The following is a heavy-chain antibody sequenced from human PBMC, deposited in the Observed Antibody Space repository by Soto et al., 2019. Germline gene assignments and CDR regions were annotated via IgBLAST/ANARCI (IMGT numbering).Heavy chain of an antibody. V-gene: IGHV3-33*01. Sequence: QVQLVESGGDVVQPGRSLTLSCAASGFSLSHYGIHWVRQAPGKGLEWVAVLWYDGSNKYYADSVKGRFTISRDNSKNTVYLQMNSLRPEYTAFYYCARDPNTIVHYSPFTYWAQGTPVTVSS. J-gene: IGHJ4*02. D-gene: IGHD3-10*01. CDR1: GFSLSHYG. CDR2: LWYDGSNK. CDR3: ARDPNTIVHYSPFTY.